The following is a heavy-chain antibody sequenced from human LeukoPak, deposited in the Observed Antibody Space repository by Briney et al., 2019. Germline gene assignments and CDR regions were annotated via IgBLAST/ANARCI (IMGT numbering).Heavy chain of an antibody. CDR2: ISWNSGSI. Sequence: SLRLSCAASGFTFDDYAMHWVRQAPGKGLEWVSGISWNSGSIGYADSVKGRFTISRDNAKNSLYLQMNSLRAEDMALYYCAKSPGSGWYGDYFDYWGQGTLVTVSS. CDR1: GFTFDDYA. D-gene: IGHD6-19*01. CDR3: AKSPGSGWYGDYFDY. J-gene: IGHJ4*02. V-gene: IGHV3-9*03.